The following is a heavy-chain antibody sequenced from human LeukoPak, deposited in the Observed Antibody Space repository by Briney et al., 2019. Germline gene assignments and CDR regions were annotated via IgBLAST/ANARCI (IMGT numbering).Heavy chain of an antibody. J-gene: IGHJ4*02. CDR1: GFTFSIYS. CDR2: ISSSSTSI. D-gene: IGHD4-23*01. V-gene: IGHV3-48*02. Sequence: GGSLRLSCAASGFTFSIYSMNWVRQPPGKGLEWVSYISSSSTSIYYADSVQRRFTISRDNDKNSLYLQMNSLRDDDTAVYYCASSDDYGGNRFDYWGQGTLVTVSS. CDR3: ASSDDYGGNRFDY.